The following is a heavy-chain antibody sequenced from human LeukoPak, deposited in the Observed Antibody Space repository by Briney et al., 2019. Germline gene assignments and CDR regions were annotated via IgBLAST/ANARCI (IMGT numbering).Heavy chain of an antibody. V-gene: IGHV3-48*04. D-gene: IGHD3-3*01. CDR1: GFIFSGYS. CDR3: ARPRWNYYDFWSAYYFDY. CDR2: ISSSGTSM. J-gene: IGHJ4*02. Sequence: GGSLRLSCAASGFIFSGYSINWVRQAPGKGLEWISYISSSGTSMYYADSVKGRFTISRDNPKKSLYLQMNSLRAEDTAVYYCARPRWNYYDFWSAYYFDYWGQGTLVTVSS.